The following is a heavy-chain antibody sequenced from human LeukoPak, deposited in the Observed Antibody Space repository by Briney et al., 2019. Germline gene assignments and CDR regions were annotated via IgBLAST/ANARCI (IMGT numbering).Heavy chain of an antibody. J-gene: IGHJ4*02. Sequence: SVKVSCKASGGTFSSYAISWVRQAPGQGLEWMGGIIPIFGTANYAQKFQGRVTITADESTSTAYMELSSLRSEDTAVYYCARDRTTDYYGSGSLDYWGQGTLVTVSS. CDR2: IIPIFGTA. V-gene: IGHV1-69*13. CDR3: ARDRTTDYYGSGSLDY. CDR1: GGTFSSYA. D-gene: IGHD3-10*01.